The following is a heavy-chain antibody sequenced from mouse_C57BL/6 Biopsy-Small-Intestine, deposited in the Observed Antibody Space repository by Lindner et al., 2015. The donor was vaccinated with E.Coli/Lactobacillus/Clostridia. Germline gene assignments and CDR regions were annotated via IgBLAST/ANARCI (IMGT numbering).Heavy chain of an antibody. CDR3: AREFPSTLYFDY. D-gene: IGHD2-1*01. CDR1: GYTFTSYH. V-gene: IGHV1S61*01. Sequence: SVKVSCKASGYTFTSYHMQWVRQAPGQGPEWMGTLHPGNGNTNYAQKFQGRVTMTRDTSTSTVYLELSSLISDDTAVYYCAREFPSTLYFDYWGRGTLVTVSS. CDR2: LHPGNGNT. J-gene: IGHJ2*01.